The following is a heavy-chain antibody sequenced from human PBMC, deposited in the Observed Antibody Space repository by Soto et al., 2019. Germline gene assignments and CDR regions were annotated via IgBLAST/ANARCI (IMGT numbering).Heavy chain of an antibody. V-gene: IGHV3-74*01. Sequence: EVQLVESGGGLFQPGGSLRLSCAASVFTFSRHPTHWFPQAPGKGRVWVSRINSDGSSTRYADSVKGRFTVSRDNAKNTLYLEMNSLRAEDTAVYYCARGSSYALDYWGQGTLVTVSS. CDR1: VFTFSRHP. J-gene: IGHJ4*02. CDR3: ARGSSYALDY. D-gene: IGHD3-16*01. CDR2: INSDGSST.